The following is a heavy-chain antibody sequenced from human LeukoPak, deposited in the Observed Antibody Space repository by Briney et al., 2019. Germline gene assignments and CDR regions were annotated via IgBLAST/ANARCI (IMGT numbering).Heavy chain of an antibody. D-gene: IGHD5-18*01. Sequence: SVQVSCKTSGGTFSTSAITWVRQAPGQGLEWMGRIIPVLNITTYAQRFQGSVTITADTSTSTVYMELSSLRSEETAVYYCARDQGLTAPPPYGLDVWGQGTTVIVSS. J-gene: IGHJ6*02. CDR1: GGTFSTSA. CDR3: ARDQGLTAPPPYGLDV. CDR2: IIPVLNIT. V-gene: IGHV1-69*04.